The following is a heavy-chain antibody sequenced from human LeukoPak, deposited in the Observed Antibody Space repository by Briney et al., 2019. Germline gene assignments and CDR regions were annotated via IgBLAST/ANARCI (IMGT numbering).Heavy chain of an antibody. CDR1: GGSISSSNW. Sequence: SETLSLTCAVSGGSISSSNWWSWVRQPPGKGLEWIGEIYHSGSTNYNPSLKSRVTISVDKSKNQFSLKLSSVTAADTAVYYCARAVYSGSYHVGESDYWGQGTLVTVSS. CDR3: ARAVYSGSYHVGESDY. CDR2: IYHSGST. J-gene: IGHJ4*02. D-gene: IGHD1-26*01. V-gene: IGHV4-4*02.